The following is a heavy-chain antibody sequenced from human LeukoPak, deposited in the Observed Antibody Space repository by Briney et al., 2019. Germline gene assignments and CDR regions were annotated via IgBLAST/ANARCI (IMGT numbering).Heavy chain of an antibody. D-gene: IGHD3-10*01. V-gene: IGHV1-2*02. CDR2: INPNSGGT. Sequence: VKVSCKASGXTFTGYYMHWVRQAPGQGLEWMGWINPNSGGTNYAQKFQGRVTMTRDTSISTAYMELSRLRSDDTAVYYCARVSGDGDYFDYWGQGTLVTVSS. J-gene: IGHJ4*02. CDR3: ARVSGDGDYFDY. CDR1: GXTFTGYY.